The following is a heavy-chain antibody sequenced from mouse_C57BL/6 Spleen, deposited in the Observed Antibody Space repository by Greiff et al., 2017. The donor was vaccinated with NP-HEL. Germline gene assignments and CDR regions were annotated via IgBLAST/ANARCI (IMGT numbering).Heavy chain of an antibody. CDR2: IHPNSGST. CDR1: GYTFTSYW. D-gene: IGHD2-1*01. V-gene: IGHV1-64*01. CDR3: ARWEDSIYSYCDY. J-gene: IGHJ2*01. Sequence: VQLQQPGAELVKPGASVKLSCKASGYTFTSYWMHWVKQRPGQGLEWIGMIHPNSGSTNYNEKFKSKATLTVDKSSSTAYMQLSSLTSEDSAVYYCARWEDSIYSYCDYWGQGTTLTVSS.